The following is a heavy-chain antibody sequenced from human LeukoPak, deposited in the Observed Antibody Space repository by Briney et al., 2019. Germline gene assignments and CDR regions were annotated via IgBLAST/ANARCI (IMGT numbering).Heavy chain of an antibody. J-gene: IGHJ4*02. CDR1: GGSISSSGHY. CDR3: ARSATVTTGYFDY. Sequence: PSETLSLTCSVSGGSISSSGHYWGWIRQSPEKGLDWIGSIYSNGNTYYNPSVKSRVTISEDTSKNQFSLKLTSVTAAETAVYYCARSATVTTGYFDYWGQGALVTVSS. CDR2: IYSNGNT. V-gene: IGHV4-39*07. D-gene: IGHD4-17*01.